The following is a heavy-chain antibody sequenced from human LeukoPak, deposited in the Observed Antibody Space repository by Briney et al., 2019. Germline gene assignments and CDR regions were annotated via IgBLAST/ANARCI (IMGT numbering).Heavy chain of an antibody. CDR2: ISNRDQT. J-gene: IGHJ4*02. CDR3: AKGKTVAGVLEY. D-gene: IGHD6-19*01. V-gene: IGHV3-23*01. Sequence: GRSLRLSCAASGFTFSSYAMHWVRQAPGRGLEWVSAISNRDQTFYTDSVKGRFTISRDITENTLYLQMNKLRVDDTAVYYCAKGKTVAGVLEYWGQGALVAVSS. CDR1: GFTFSSYA.